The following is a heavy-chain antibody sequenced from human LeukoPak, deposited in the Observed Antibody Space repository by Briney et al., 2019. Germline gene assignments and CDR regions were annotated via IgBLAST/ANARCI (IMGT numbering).Heavy chain of an antibody. CDR3: ARTPVGVSAGDYYFDY. Sequence: GGSLRLSCAASGFTFSSYSMNWVCQAPGKGLEWVSSISSSSSYIYYADSVKGRFTISRDNAKNSLYLQMNSLRAEDTAVYYCARTPVGVSAGDYYFDYWGQGTLVTVSS. D-gene: IGHD2-2*01. V-gene: IGHV3-21*01. CDR1: GFTFSSYS. J-gene: IGHJ4*02. CDR2: ISSSSSYI.